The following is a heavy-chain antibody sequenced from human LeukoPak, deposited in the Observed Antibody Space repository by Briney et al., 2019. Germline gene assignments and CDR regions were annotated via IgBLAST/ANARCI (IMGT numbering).Heavy chain of an antibody. Sequence: PSETLSLTCTVSGGSISSSSYYWGWIRQPPGKGLEWIGSIYYSGSTYYNPSLKSRVTISVDTSKNQFSLKLSSVTAADTAVYYCARQRFYYDFWSGYLDAFDIWGQGTMVTVSS. D-gene: IGHD3-3*01. CDR1: GGSISSSSYY. V-gene: IGHV4-39*01. J-gene: IGHJ3*02. CDR3: ARQRFYYDFWSGYLDAFDI. CDR2: IYYSGST.